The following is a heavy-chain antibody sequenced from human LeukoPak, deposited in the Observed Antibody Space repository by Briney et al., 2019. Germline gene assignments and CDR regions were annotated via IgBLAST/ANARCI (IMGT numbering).Heavy chain of an antibody. CDR1: GYTFTSYA. D-gene: IGHD6-6*01. CDR2: IMPIFGTA. V-gene: IGHV1-69*13. Sequence: ASVTVSCTASGYTFTSYAMNWVRQAPGQGLEWMGGIMPIFGTANYAQKFQGRVTITADESTSTAYMELSSLRSEDTAVYYCARDPNSSSWGYFDYWGQGTLVTVSS. CDR3: ARDPNSSSWGYFDY. J-gene: IGHJ4*02.